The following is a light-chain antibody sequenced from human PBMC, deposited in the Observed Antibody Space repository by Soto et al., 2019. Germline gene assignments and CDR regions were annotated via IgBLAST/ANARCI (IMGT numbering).Light chain of an antibody. CDR2: DVS. J-gene: IGLJ1*01. CDR1: SSDVGAYSY. CDR3: SSYTSSRTYV. V-gene: IGLV2-14*01. Sequence: QSVLTQPASVSGSPGQSITISCTVTSSDVGAYSYVSWYQQHPGKAPKLIIYDVSDRPSGISNRFSGSKSDNTASLTISGLQAEDEAEYYCSSYTSSRTYVFGTGTKVTLL.